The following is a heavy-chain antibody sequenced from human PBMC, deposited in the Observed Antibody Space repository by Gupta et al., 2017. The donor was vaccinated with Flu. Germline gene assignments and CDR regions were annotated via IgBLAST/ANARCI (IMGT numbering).Heavy chain of an antibody. CDR2: VNPNTEGT. J-gene: IGHJ3*02. CDR1: GYTFTDYY. D-gene: IGHD4-23*01. Sequence: QVQLVQSGAEVQKPGASVKVSCKASGYTFTDYYLHWVRQAPGQGLEWMGWVNPNTEGTNYAQKFQGRVTMTGDTSINIAYMELSSLRSDDTAVDFCAREGKHGGLYDAFDMWGQGTLVTISS. V-gene: IGHV1-2*02. CDR3: AREGKHGGLYDAFDM.